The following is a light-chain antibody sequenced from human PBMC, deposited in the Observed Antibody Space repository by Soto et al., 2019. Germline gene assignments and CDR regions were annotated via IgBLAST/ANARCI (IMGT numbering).Light chain of an antibody. CDR1: SSDVGGYNY. Sequence: QSVLTQPASVSGSPGQSITISCTGTSSDVGGYNYVSWYQQHPGKAPKLMIYEVSNRPSGVSNRFSGSKSGNTASLTISGLQAEDEADDYCSSYTSSSTRDVVFGGGTQLTV. CDR2: EVS. V-gene: IGLV2-14*01. CDR3: SSYTSSSTRDVV. J-gene: IGLJ2*01.